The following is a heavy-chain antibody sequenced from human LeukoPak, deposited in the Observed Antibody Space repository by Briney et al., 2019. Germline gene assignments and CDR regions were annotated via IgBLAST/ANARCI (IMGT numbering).Heavy chain of an antibody. J-gene: IGHJ6*03. CDR1: GFTFSSYA. V-gene: IGHV3-23*01. CDR2: ISGSGGST. CDR3: ATTLLRASTYMDV. Sequence: GGSLRLSCAAYGFTFSSYAMSWDRPAQGKGLEWVSSISGSGGSTSYADSGKGRLTISRDNSTKSLYLQMNSLKAEDTAVYYCATTLLRASTYMDVWGKGTTVTVSS. D-gene: IGHD1-1*01.